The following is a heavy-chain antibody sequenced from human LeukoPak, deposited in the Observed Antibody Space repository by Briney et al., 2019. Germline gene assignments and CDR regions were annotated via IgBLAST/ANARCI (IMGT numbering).Heavy chain of an antibody. CDR3: ARGVGDPTSTWYFDL. Sequence: GGSLRLSCAASGFTFSSYWMHWVRQAPGKGLVWVSRINSDGSSTSYADSVKGRFTISRDNAKNTLYLQMNSLRAEDTAVYYCARGVGDPTSTWYFDLWGRGILVTVSS. D-gene: IGHD1-26*01. CDR1: GFTFSSYW. V-gene: IGHV3-74*01. CDR2: INSDGSST. J-gene: IGHJ2*01.